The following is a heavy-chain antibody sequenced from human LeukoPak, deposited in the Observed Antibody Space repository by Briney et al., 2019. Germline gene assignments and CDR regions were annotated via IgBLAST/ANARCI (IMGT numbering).Heavy chain of an antibody. V-gene: IGHV4-39*01. CDR3: ASSAQFRYFDY. Sequence: SETLSLTCTVSGGSISGSSYYWGWIRQPPGKGLEWIGSIYYSGSTYYNPSLKSRVTISVDTSKNQFSLKLSSVTAADTAVYYCASSAQFRYFDYWGQGTLVTVSS. J-gene: IGHJ4*02. D-gene: IGHD4-11*01. CDR1: GGSISGSSYY. CDR2: IYYSGST.